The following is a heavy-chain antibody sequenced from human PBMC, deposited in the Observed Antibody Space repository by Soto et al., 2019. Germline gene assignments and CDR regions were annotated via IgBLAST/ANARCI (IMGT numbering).Heavy chain of an antibody. D-gene: IGHD3-10*01. CDR2: IDPSDSYT. CDR3: GRHGGSSPKYYYYYYGMDV. V-gene: IGHV5-10-1*01. J-gene: IGHJ6*02. CDR1: GYSFTSYW. Sequence: HGESLKISCKGSGYSFTSYWISWVRQMPGKGLEWMGRIDPSDSYTNYSPSFQGHVTISADKSISTAYLQWSSLKASDTAMYYCGRHGGSSPKYYYYYYGMDVWGQGTTVTVSS.